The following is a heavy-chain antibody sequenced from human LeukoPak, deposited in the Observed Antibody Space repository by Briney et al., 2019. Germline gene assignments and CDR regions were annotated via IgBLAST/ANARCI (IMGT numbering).Heavy chain of an antibody. CDR1: GFTFSAYG. Sequence: GGSLRLSCAASGFTFSAYGMSWVRQAPGQGLEWVSGISANGSITFYARSVRGRFTISRDNAKNSLYLQMNSLRAEDTALYYCARDFIGFDYWGQGTLVTVSS. CDR2: ISANGSIT. V-gene: IGHV3-20*04. J-gene: IGHJ4*02. CDR3: ARDFIGFDY. D-gene: IGHD1-26*01.